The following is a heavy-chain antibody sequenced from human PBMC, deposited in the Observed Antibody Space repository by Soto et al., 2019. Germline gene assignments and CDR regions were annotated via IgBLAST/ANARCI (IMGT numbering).Heavy chain of an antibody. D-gene: IGHD5-12*01. CDR2: ISHDGSNK. Sequence: QVQLVESGGGVVQPGRPLRLSCAASGITLSTYGMHWVRQAPGKGLEWVAVISHDGSNKYYADSVKGRFTISRDKSKNTVYLQLNSLRAEDTAVYYCAKDPLAGYTTLWGQGALVTVSS. CDR3: AKDPLAGYTTL. V-gene: IGHV3-30*18. CDR1: GITLSTYG. J-gene: IGHJ4*02.